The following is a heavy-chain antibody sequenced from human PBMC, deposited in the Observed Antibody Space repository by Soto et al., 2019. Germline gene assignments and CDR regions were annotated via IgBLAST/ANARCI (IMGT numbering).Heavy chain of an antibody. J-gene: IGHJ4*02. CDR2: INPSGGST. D-gene: IGHD5-18*01. V-gene: IGHV1-46*01. Sequence: GASVKVSCKASGYTFTSYYMHWVRQAPGQGPEWMGIINPSGGSTSYAQKFQGRVTMTRDTSTSTVYMELSSLRSEDTAVYYCARVRGTAMALYYFDYWGQGTLVTVSS. CDR3: ARVRGTAMALYYFDY. CDR1: GYTFTSYY.